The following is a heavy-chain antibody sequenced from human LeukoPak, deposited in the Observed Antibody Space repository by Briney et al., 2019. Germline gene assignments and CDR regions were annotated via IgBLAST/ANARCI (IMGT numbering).Heavy chain of an antibody. Sequence: GGSLRLSCAASGFTFSSYAMSWVRQAPGRGLEWVSAISGSGGSTYYADSVKGRFTISRDNSKNTLYLQMNSLRAEDTAVYYCAKDPNCSSGEYFDYWGQGTLVTVSS. CDR3: AKDPNCSSGEYFDY. D-gene: IGHD6-19*01. CDR2: ISGSGGST. V-gene: IGHV3-23*01. CDR1: GFTFSSYA. J-gene: IGHJ4*02.